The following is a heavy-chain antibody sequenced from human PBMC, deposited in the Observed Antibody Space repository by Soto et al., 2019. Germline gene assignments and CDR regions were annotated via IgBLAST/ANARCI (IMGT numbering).Heavy chain of an antibody. V-gene: IGHV4-31*03. D-gene: IGHD3-22*01. J-gene: IGHJ4*02. CDR1: GGSISSGGYY. Sequence: QVQLQESGPGLVKPSQTLSLTCTVSGGSISSGGYYWSWIRQHPGKGLEWIGYIYYSGSTYYNPSLTSRVTISVDTSKNKFSLKLSSVTAADPAVYSCAREGPLDQYYCYDSSGHSRSVDYWCPGTLFTVSS. CDR3: AREGPLDQYYCYDSSGHSRSVDY. CDR2: IYYSGST.